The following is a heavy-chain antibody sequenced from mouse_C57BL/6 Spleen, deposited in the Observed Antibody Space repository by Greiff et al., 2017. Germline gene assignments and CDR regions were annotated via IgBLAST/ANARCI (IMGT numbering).Heavy chain of an antibody. CDR1: GYAFSSYW. V-gene: IGHV1-80*01. Sequence: QVHVKQSGAELVKPGASVKISCKASGYAFSSYWMNWVKQRPGKGLEWIGQIYPGDGDTNYNGKFKGKATLTEDKSSSTAYMQLSSLTSEDSAVYYCARYSNYAMDYWCQGTSVTVSS. CDR2: IYPGDGDT. J-gene: IGHJ4*01. D-gene: IGHD2-5*01. CDR3: ARYSNYAMDY.